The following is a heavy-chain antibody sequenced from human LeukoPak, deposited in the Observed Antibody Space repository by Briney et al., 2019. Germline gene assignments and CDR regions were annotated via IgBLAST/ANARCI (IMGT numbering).Heavy chain of an antibody. D-gene: IGHD6-13*01. V-gene: IGHV3-30*18. J-gene: IGHJ4*02. CDR1: GFTFSSCA. CDR2: ISYDGGNK. CDR3: AKGGHTSSWYTDY. Sequence: GGSLRLSCAASGFTFSSCAMHWARQAPGKGLEWVAVISYDGGNKYYAGSVRGRFTISRDNSKNTVFLQMNSLNAEDTAVYYCAKGGHTSSWYTDYWGQGTLVTVSS.